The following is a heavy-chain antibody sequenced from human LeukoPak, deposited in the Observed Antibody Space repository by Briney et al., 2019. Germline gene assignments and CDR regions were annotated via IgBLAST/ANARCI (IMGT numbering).Heavy chain of an antibody. CDR1: GFTFSSYG. Sequence: PGGSLRLSCAASGFTFSSYGMHWVRQAPGKGLEWVAFIRYDGSNKYYADSVKGRFTISRDNSKNTLYLQMNSLRAEDTAVYYCAKGYGTIRRDDAFDIWGQGTMVTVSS. D-gene: IGHD4-17*01. V-gene: IGHV3-30*02. J-gene: IGHJ3*02. CDR2: IRYDGSNK. CDR3: AKGYGTIRRDDAFDI.